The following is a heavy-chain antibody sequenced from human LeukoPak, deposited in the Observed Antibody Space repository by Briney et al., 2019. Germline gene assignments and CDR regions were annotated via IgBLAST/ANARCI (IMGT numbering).Heavy chain of an antibody. CDR1: GFTFSSYS. CDR3: FGSGRDNDY. CDR2: INSDGSST. V-gene: IGHV3-74*01. Sequence: GGSLRLSCAASGFTFSSYSMNWVRQAPGKGLVWVSRINSDGSSTSYADSVKGRFTISRDNAENTLYLQMNSLRAEDTAVYYCFGSGRDNDYWGQGTLVTVSS. D-gene: IGHD1-14*01. J-gene: IGHJ4*02.